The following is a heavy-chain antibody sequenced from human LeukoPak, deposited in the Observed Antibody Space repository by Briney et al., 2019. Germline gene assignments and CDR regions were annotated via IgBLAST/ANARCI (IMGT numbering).Heavy chain of an antibody. Sequence: PGGSLRLSCVASGFIFSSHSMSWVRQAPGKGLEWVSVIYGGGTTSYADSVKGRFAISRDNSKNTVYLQMNSLRAEDTAVYYCARAGSYYYDSSGFYRPNDYWGQGTLVTVSS. CDR2: IYGGGTT. CDR3: ARAGSYYYDSSGFYRPNDY. V-gene: IGHV3-53*01. CDR1: GFIFSSHS. D-gene: IGHD3-22*01. J-gene: IGHJ4*02.